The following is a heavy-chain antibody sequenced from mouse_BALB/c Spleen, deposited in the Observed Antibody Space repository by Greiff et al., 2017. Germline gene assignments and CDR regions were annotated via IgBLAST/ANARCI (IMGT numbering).Heavy chain of an antibody. D-gene: IGHD2-4*01. V-gene: IGHV5-17*02. CDR2: ISSGSSTI. CDR1: GFTFSSFG. J-gene: IGHJ2*01. CDR3: ARSTMITTADY. Sequence: DVKLVESGGGLVQPGGSRKLSCAASGFTFSSFGMHWVRQAPEKGLEWVAYISSGSSTIYYADTVKGRFTISRDNPKNTLFLQMTSLRSEDTAMYYCARSTMITTADYWGQGTTLTVSS.